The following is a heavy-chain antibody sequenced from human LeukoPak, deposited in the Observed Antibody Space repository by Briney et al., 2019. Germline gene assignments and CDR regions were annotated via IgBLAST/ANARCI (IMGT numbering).Heavy chain of an antibody. Sequence: SETLSLTCAVYGGSFSGYYWSWIRQPPGKGLEWIGEINHSGSTNYNPSLKSRVTISVDTSKNQFSLKLSSVTAADTAVYYCARGGTTYYYDSSGYSPLVGWGQGTLVTVSS. V-gene: IGHV4-34*01. CDR2: INHSGST. CDR1: GGSFSGYY. D-gene: IGHD3-22*01. J-gene: IGHJ4*02. CDR3: ARGGTTYYYDSSGYSPLVG.